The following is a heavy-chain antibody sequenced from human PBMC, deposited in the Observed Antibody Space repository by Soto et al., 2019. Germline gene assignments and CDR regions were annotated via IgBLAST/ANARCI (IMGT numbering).Heavy chain of an antibody. CDR2: IIPIFGTA. CDR1: GGTFSSYS. D-gene: IGHD3-3*01. CDR3: ASTWWSGYYSFDY. V-gene: IGHV1-69*05. Sequence: ASVKVSCKASGGTFSSYSINWVRQAPGQGLEWMGEIIPIFGTANYAQKLQGRVTMTTDTSTSTAYMELRSLRSDDTAVYYCASTWWSGYYSFDYWGQGTLVTVSS. J-gene: IGHJ4*02.